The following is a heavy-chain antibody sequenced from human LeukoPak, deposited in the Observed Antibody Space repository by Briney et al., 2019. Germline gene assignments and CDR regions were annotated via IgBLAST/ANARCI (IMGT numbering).Heavy chain of an antibody. CDR3: ARVRRSGNWFGDMFDP. V-gene: IGHV4-30-4*01. Sequence: SQTLSLTCTVSSGSISSGDYYWSWIRQPPGKGLEWIGYIYYSGSAYYNPSLKSRVTISVDTSKNQFSLKLSSVTAADTAVYYCARVRRSGNWFGDMFDPWGQGTLVTVSS. D-gene: IGHD3-10*01. CDR2: IYYSGSA. CDR1: SGSISSGDYY. J-gene: IGHJ5*02.